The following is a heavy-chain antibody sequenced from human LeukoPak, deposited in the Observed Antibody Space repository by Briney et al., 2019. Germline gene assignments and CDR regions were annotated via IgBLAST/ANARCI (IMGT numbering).Heavy chain of an antibody. V-gene: IGHV1-8*02. CDR2: MNPNSGNT. J-gene: IGHJ5*02. CDR1: GYTFTSYY. D-gene: IGHD3-16*01. Sequence: ASVKVSCKASGYTFTSYYMHWVRQAPGQGLEWMGWMNPNSGNTGYAQKFQGRVTMTRNTSLSTAYMELTSLKSEDTAVYYCARGLGTYWGKDFLNWFDPWGQGTLVTVSS. CDR3: ARGLGTYWGKDFLNWFDP.